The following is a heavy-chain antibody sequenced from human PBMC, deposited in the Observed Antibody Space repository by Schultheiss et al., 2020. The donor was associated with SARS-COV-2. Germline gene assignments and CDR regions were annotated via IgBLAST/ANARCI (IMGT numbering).Heavy chain of an antibody. Sequence: GGSLRLSCAASGFSFGSHWMTWVRQAPGKGLEWVANIKQDGSEKYYVDSVKGRFSISRDNAKNSLYLQMNSLIAEDTALYYCARVPYYYYGMDVWGQGTTVTVSS. CDR2: IKQDGSEK. J-gene: IGHJ6*02. CDR1: GFSFGSHW. V-gene: IGHV3-7*03. CDR3: ARVPYYYYGMDV.